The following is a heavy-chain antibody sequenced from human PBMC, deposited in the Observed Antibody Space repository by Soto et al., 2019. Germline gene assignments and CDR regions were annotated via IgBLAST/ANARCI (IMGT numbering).Heavy chain of an antibody. J-gene: IGHJ4*01. D-gene: IGHD4-4*01. Sequence: GGSLRLSCAASGFGFNGYALHWVRQAPGKGLEWVAAISFDGRNEDYSNSLKGRFTISRYNSRETLFLQLNSLRTGDTAIYYCATDRVTRTPFRFYNFVLWGRGNLVTVSS. CDR3: ATDRVTRTPFRFYNFVL. CDR1: GFGFNGYA. CDR2: ISFDGRNE. V-gene: IGHV3-30*04.